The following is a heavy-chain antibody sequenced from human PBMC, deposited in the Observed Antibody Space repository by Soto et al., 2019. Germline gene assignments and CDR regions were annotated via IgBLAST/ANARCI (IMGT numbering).Heavy chain of an antibody. D-gene: IGHD1-26*01. Sequence: EVQVVESGGGLVQPGGSLRLSCAASGFTFSSYWMSWVGQAPGKGLEWVARINQDGSEKYYVDSVKGRFTISRDNAKNSLYLQMNSLRAEDTAVYYCARDYPGGSYYDYWGQGTLVTVSS. CDR2: INQDGSEK. J-gene: IGHJ4*02. CDR3: ARDYPGGSYYDY. V-gene: IGHV3-7*03. CDR1: GFTFSSYW.